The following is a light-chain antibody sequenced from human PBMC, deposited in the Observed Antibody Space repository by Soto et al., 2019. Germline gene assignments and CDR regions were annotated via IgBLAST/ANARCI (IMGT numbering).Light chain of an antibody. Sequence: DVQMTQSPSTLSASVGDRVTITFRASQSINNWLAWYQQRPGKAPNLLIYKASTLETGVPSRFSGSGSGTEFTLTITSLQPDDFATYYCQQYAGYSRTFGQGTKVDI. CDR3: QQYAGYSRT. CDR2: KAS. J-gene: IGKJ1*01. CDR1: QSINNW. V-gene: IGKV1-5*03.